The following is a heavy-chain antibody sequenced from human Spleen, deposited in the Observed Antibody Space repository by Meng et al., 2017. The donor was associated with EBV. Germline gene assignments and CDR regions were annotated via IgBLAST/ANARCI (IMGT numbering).Heavy chain of an antibody. CDR3: ARELGWYFLF. CDR1: GYSFTNYA. V-gene: IGHV7-4-1*02. J-gene: IGHJ2*01. D-gene: IGHD6-6*01. CDR2: INTNTGNP. Sequence: QGHLVQVGPELMKLWPEVKVAYKASGYSFTNYAMNWVRQAPGQGLEWMGWINTNTGNPTYASGFTGRFVFSLDTSVSTAYLQINSLKTEDTSVYYCARELGWYFLFWGRGTLVTVSS.